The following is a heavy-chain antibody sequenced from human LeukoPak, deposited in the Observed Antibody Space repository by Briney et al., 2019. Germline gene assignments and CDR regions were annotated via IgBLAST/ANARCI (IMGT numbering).Heavy chain of an antibody. CDR2: ISAYNGNT. V-gene: IGHV1-18*01. Sequence: ASVKVSCKASGYTFTSYGISWVRQAPGQGLEWMGWISAYNGNTNYAQKLQGRVTMTTDTSTSTAYMELRSLRSDDTAVYYCARRYCSSTSCPSYYYYYGMDVWXQXXTVXVSS. D-gene: IGHD2-2*01. CDR1: GYTFTSYG. CDR3: ARRYCSSTSCPSYYYYYGMDV. J-gene: IGHJ6*01.